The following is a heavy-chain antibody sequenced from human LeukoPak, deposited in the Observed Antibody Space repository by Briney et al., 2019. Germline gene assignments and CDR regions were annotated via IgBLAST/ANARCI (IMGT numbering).Heavy chain of an antibody. Sequence: GGPLRLSCVASGFSFNNYAMIWVRQAPGKGLEWVSLIIGSSGSKFYADSVKGRFTISSDKSKNPLYLELDSLRAEDTAVDYCAKGAYDYIEIAYLDYWVQGSQATVSS. V-gene: IGHV3-23*01. CDR3: AKGAYDYIEIAYLDY. CDR2: IIGSSGSK. CDR1: GFSFNNYA. D-gene: IGHD5-12*01. J-gene: IGHJ4*02.